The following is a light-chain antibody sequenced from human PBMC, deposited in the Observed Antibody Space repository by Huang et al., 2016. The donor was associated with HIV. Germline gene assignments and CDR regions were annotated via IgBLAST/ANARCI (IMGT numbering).Light chain of an antibody. CDR2: KAS. V-gene: IGKV1-5*03. CDR3: QQYNSYSGK. J-gene: IGKJ1*01. CDR1: QSIGTW. Sequence: DIQMTQSPSALSASVGDRVTITCRASQSIGTWLAWYQQKPGKPPKALIYKASTLQGGVPSRFGGGGAGTEFTLTISSLQPDDFATYFCQQYNSYSGKFGQGTKVE.